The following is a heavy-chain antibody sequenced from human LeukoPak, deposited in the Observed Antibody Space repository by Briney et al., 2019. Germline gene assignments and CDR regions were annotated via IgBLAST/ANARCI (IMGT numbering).Heavy chain of an antibody. CDR3: ARSGGWGINDY. CDR2: ISYDGSNK. Sequence: GGSLRLSCAASGFTFSNYPMHWVRQAPGKGLEWVAVISYDGSNKYYADSVKGRFTISRDNSKNTLYLQMNSLRAEDTAVYYCARSGGWGINDYWGQGTLVTVSS. D-gene: IGHD3-16*01. CDR1: GFTFSNYP. J-gene: IGHJ4*02. V-gene: IGHV3-30-3*01.